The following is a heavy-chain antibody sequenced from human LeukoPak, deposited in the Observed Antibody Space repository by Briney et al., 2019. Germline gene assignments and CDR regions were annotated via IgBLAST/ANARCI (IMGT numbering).Heavy chain of an antibody. CDR2: IYYSGST. V-gene: IGHV4-39*07. J-gene: IGHJ4*02. CDR1: GGSISSSSYY. D-gene: IGHD6-13*01. CDR3: AREPAAADYFDY. Sequence: ASETLSLTCTVSGGSISSSSYYWGWIRQPPGKGLEWIGSIYYSGSTYYNPSLKSRVTISVDTSKNQFSLKLSSVTAADTAVYYCAREPAAADYFDYWGQGTLVTVSS.